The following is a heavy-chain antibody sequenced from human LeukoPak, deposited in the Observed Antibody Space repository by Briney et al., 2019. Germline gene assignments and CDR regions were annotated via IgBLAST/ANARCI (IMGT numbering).Heavy chain of an antibody. CDR1: GGSFSGYY. J-gene: IGHJ4*02. CDR3: ARARYSSGWYLSHTFDY. V-gene: IGHV4-34*01. Sequence: SETLSLTCAVYGGSFSGYYWSWIRQPPGKGLEWIGEINHSGSTNYNPSLKSRVTISVDTSKNQFSLKLSSVTAADTAVYYCARARYSSGWYLSHTFDYWGQGTLVTVSS. CDR2: INHSGST. D-gene: IGHD6-19*01.